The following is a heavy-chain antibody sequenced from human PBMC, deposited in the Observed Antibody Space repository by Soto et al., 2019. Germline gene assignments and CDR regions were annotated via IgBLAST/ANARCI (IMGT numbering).Heavy chain of an antibody. CDR3: ARLRDPIAVAGTLYYYYGMDV. J-gene: IGHJ6*02. D-gene: IGHD6-19*01. Sequence: QVQLQESGPGLVKPSETLSLTCTVSGGSISSYYWSWIRQPPGKGLEWIGYIYYSGSTNYNPSLKSRVTIAVDTSKNQFSLKLSSVTAADTAVCYCARLRDPIAVAGTLYYYYGMDVWGQGTTVTVSS. V-gene: IGHV4-59*08. CDR2: IYYSGST. CDR1: GGSISSYY.